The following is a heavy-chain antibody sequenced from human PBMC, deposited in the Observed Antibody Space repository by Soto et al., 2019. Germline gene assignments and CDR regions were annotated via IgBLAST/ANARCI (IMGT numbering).Heavy chain of an antibody. V-gene: IGHV3-49*04. CDR3: TRWGLSCIIVLAAPCFDY. CDR2: IRSNTYGGPR. Sequence: TGGSLRLSCRASGFNFGDYHMSWVRQAPGKGLEWIGVIRSNTYGGPREYAASVKGRFTISRDDSKSIAYLQMNSLKTDDTAVYYCTRWGLSCIIVLAAPCFDYWGQGTLVTVSS. J-gene: IGHJ4*02. CDR1: GFNFGDYH. D-gene: IGHD2-8*02.